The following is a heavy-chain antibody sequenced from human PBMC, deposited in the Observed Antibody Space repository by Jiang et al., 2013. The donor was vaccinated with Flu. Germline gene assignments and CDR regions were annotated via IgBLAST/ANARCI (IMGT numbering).Heavy chain of an antibody. J-gene: IGHJ3*02. CDR1: GFTFSSYA. V-gene: IGHV3-23*01. CDR2: ISGSGGST. D-gene: IGHD3-22*01. Sequence: GGGVVQPGRSLRLSCAASGFTFSSYAMHWVRQAPGKGLEWVSAISGSGGSTYYADSVKGRFTISRDNSKNTLYLQMNSLRAEDTAVYYCAKPDSSGYYFDAFDIWGQGTMVTVSS. CDR3: AKPDSSGYYFDAFDI.